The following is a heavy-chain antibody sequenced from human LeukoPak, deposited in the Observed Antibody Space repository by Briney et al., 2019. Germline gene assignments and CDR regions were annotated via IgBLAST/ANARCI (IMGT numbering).Heavy chain of an antibody. V-gene: IGHV3-23*01. Sequence: PGGSLRLSCAASGFTFSSYAMSWVRQAPEKGLEWVSTISSSGGSTYYADSVKGRFTISRDNSKNTLYLQMNSLRAEDTAVYYCAKNSGPFDYWGQGTLVTVSS. D-gene: IGHD1-26*01. CDR2: ISSSGGST. J-gene: IGHJ4*02. CDR3: AKNSGPFDY. CDR1: GFTFSSYA.